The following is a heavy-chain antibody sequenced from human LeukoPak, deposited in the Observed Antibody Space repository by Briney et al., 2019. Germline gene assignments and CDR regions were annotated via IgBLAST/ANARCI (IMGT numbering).Heavy chain of an antibody. CDR3: ASHTIFGPTDYYYYYYMDV. V-gene: IGHV1-2*02. J-gene: IGHJ6*03. CDR1: GYTFTGYY. CDR2: INPNSGGT. Sequence: ASVKVSCKASGYTFTGYYMHWVRQAPGQGLEWMGWINPNSGGTNYAQKFQGRVTMTRDTSISTAYMELSRLRSDDTAVYYCASHTIFGPTDYYYYYYMDVWGKGTTVTVSS. D-gene: IGHD3-3*01.